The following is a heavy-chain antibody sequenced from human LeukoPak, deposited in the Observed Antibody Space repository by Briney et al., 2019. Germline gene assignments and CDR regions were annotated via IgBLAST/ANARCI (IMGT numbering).Heavy chain of an antibody. D-gene: IGHD4-17*01. V-gene: IGHV4-61*01. CDR1: GGSVSSGSYY. CDR2: IYYSGTTT. J-gene: IGHJ3*02. Sequence: SETLSLTCTVSGGSVSSGSYYWSWIPQPPGKGLQWIGYIYYSGTTTNYNPSLKSRVTISVDTSKNQFSLKLSSVTAADTAVYYCARDFDYGDYRGHAFDIWGQGTMVTVSS. CDR3: ARDFDYGDYRGHAFDI.